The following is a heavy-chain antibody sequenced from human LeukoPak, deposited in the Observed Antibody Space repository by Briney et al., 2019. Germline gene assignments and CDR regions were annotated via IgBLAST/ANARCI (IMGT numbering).Heavy chain of an antibody. CDR3: AGDGNGSGSYQGGGYYFDY. CDR1: GFTFDDYG. J-gene: IGHJ4*02. CDR2: INWNGGST. D-gene: IGHD3-10*01. V-gene: IGHV3-20*04. Sequence: GGSLRLSCAASGFTFDDYGMSWVRQAPGKGLEWVSGINWNGGSTGYADSVKGRFTISRDNAKNSLYLQLNSMPAEETAVCYGAGDGNGSGSYQGGGYYFDYWGQGTLVTVSS.